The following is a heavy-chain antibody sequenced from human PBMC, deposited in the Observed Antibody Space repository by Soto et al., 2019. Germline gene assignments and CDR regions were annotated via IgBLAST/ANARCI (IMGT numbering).Heavy chain of an antibody. CDR2: IIPIFGTA. CDR3: ARGRVTHYWYFDL. V-gene: IGHV1-69*13. J-gene: IGHJ2*01. CDR1: VGSFSSYA. Sequence: SVKVSFKGSVGSFSSYAISWARQAPGQGLEWMGGIIPIFGTANYAQKFQGRVTITADESTSTAYMELSSLRSEDTAVYYCARGRVTHYWYFDLWGRGTLVTVSS. D-gene: IGHD3-10*01.